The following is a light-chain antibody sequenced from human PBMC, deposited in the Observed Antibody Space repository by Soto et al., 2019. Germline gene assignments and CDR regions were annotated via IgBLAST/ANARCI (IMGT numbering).Light chain of an antibody. J-gene: IGLJ2*01. CDR2: EDS. CDR3: CSYALGSTPVV. V-gene: IGLV2-23*01. CDR1: NTDVGKYNL. Sequence: QSVLTQPASVSGSPGQSSTISCTGTNTDVGKYNLVSWYQQHPDKAPKLMIYEDSKRPSGVSNRFSGSKSGNTASLTISGLQAEDEADYYCCSYALGSTPVVFGGGTKVTVL.